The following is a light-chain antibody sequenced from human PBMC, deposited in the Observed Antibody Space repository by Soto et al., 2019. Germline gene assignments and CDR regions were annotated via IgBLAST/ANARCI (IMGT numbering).Light chain of an antibody. Sequence: DIQMTQSPSSLSASVGDRVTITSRASQSISNYLNWYQQKPGKAPNLLIYATSTLQSGVPSRFSGSGSGTDFTLTISSLQPEDFATYYCQQSYSTPRTFGQGTKLEIK. CDR3: QQSYSTPRT. CDR2: ATS. CDR1: QSISNY. V-gene: IGKV1-39*01. J-gene: IGKJ2*02.